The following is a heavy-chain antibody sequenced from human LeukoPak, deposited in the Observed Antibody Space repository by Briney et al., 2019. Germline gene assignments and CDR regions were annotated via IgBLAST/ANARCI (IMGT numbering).Heavy chain of an antibody. D-gene: IGHD6-19*01. CDR3: ARGEGYYSSAWYWVLGFDY. J-gene: IGHJ4*02. V-gene: IGHV1-69*05. CDR1: GGTFSSYA. CDR2: IIPIFGTA. Sequence: SVKVSCKASGGTFSSYAISWVRQAPGQGLEWMGGIIPIFGTANYAQKFQGRVTITTDESTSTAYMELSSLRSEDTAVYYCARGEGYYSSAWYWVLGFDYWGQGTLVTVSS.